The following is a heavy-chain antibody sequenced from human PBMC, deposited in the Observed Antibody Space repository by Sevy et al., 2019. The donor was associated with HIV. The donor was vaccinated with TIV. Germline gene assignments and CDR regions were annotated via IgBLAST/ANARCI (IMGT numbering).Heavy chain of an antibody. D-gene: IGHD2-21*01. V-gene: IGHV1-69*06. CDR3: AISDVVIPTPHY. J-gene: IGHJ4*02. Sequence: ASVKVSCRASGGTSGTYGLSWVRQAPGQGLEWVGGIIPIFGTTYYAERFQGRVTITADKSTSTAYMELSSLSFEDTAVYYCAISDVVIPTPHYWGQRTLVTVSS. CDR1: GGTSGTYG. CDR2: IIPIFGTT.